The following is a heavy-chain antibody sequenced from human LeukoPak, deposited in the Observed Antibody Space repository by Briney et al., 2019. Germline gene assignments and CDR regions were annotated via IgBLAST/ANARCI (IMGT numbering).Heavy chain of an antibody. V-gene: IGHV4-30-4*02. Sequence: SETLSLTCTVSGGSISSGDYYWSWIRQPPGKGLEWIGYIYYSGSTYYNPSLKSRVTISVDTSKNQFSLKLSSVTAADTAVHYCARAKIEGTYNWFDPWGQGTLVTVSS. CDR3: ARAKIEGTYNWFDP. CDR2: IYYSGST. J-gene: IGHJ5*02. CDR1: GGSISSGDYY.